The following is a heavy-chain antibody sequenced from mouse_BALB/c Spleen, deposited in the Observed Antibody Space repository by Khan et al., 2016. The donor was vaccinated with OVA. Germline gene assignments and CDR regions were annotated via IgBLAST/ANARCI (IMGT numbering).Heavy chain of an antibody. CDR2: INSDGAYT. J-gene: IGHJ3*01. Sequence: EVELVESGGGLVKPGGSLKLSCAASGFTFSSYAMSWVRQTPEKRLEWVATINSDGAYTYYPDSVKGRFTISRDNAMNTLYLQMSSLRSEDTAMYYCARHNFGPFAYWGQGTLVTVSA. CDR1: GFTFSSYA. CDR3: ARHNFGPFAY. D-gene: IGHD1-3*01. V-gene: IGHV5-9-3*01.